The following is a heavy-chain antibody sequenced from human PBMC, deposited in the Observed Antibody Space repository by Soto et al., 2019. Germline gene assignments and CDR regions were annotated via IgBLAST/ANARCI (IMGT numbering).Heavy chain of an antibody. CDR3: ARDAYDSSGYDYFDY. V-gene: IGHV1-69*10. CDR1: RGTFSSYA. CDR2: IIPILGTA. D-gene: IGHD3-22*01. J-gene: IGHJ4*02. Sequence: SVKVSCKASRGTFSSYAISWVRQAPGQGLEWMGGIIPILGTANYAQKFQGRVTITADTSTSTVYMELSSLRSEDTAVYYCARDAYDSSGYDYFDYWGQGTLVTVSS.